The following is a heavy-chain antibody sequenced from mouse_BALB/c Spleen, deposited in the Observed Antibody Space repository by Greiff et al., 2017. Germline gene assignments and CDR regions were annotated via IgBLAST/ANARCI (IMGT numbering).Heavy chain of an antibody. Sequence: EVKVVESGGGLVKPGGSLKLSCAASGFTFSDYYMYWVRQTPEKRLEWVATISDGGSYTYYPDSVKGRFTISRDNAKNNLYLQMSSLKSEDTAMYYCARSYYGNYLDYWGQGTTLTVSS. D-gene: IGHD2-10*01. CDR2: ISDGGSYT. V-gene: IGHV5-4*02. CDR3: ARSYYGNYLDY. J-gene: IGHJ2*01. CDR1: GFTFSDYY.